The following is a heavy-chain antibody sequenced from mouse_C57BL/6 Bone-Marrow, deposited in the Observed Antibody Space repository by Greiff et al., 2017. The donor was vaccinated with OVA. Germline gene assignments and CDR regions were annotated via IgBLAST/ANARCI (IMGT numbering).Heavy chain of an antibody. J-gene: IGHJ3*01. D-gene: IGHD2-4*01. Sequence: LVESGAELARPGASVKLSCKASGYTFTSYGISWVKQRTGQGLEWIGEIYPRSGNTYYNEKFKGKATLTADKSSSTAYMELRSLTSEDSAVYFCARSYYDYGFAYWGQGTLVTVSA. CDR1: GYTFTSYG. CDR2: IYPRSGNT. CDR3: ARSYYDYGFAY. V-gene: IGHV1-81*01.